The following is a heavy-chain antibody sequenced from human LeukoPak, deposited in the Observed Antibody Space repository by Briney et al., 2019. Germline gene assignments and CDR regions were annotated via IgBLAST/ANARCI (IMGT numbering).Heavy chain of an antibody. D-gene: IGHD3-22*01. CDR1: GDSVSGYY. J-gene: IGHJ6*03. CDR2: FYTSANT. Sequence: SETLPLTCTVSGDSVSGYYGSWIRQPPGKGLEWIGYFYTSANTNYNPSLKSRVTMSVDTSKNQFSLKLSSVTAADTAVYYCARGLRDEERHYGYYYMDVWGKGTTVTVSS. CDR3: ARGLRDEERHYGYYYMDV. V-gene: IGHV4-4*09.